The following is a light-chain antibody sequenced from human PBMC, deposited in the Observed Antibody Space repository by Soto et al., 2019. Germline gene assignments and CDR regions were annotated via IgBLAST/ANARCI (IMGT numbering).Light chain of an antibody. CDR3: HLYGSSPTWT. V-gene: IGKV3-20*01. J-gene: IGKJ1*01. Sequence: EIVLTRSPGTLSLSPGESATLSCRARQSVSSSYLAWYQQKPGQAHRLLIYGASSRATGIPDRFSGGGSGTDFTLTISRLEPEDFAVYYGHLYGSSPTWTFGQGTKVDIK. CDR2: GAS. CDR1: QSVSSSY.